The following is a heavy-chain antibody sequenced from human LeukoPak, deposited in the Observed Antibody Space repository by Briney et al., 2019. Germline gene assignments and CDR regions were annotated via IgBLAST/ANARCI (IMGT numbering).Heavy chain of an antibody. V-gene: IGHV4-38-2*02. CDR1: GYSISSGYY. J-gene: IGHJ3*02. CDR3: TRETSLYGAFEM. CDR2: IYHTGVT. D-gene: IGHD2/OR15-2a*01. Sequence: SSETLSLTCTVSGYSISSGYYWGWIRQPPGKGLEWIGYIYHTGVTNYNPSLRSRVAISLDTSRNQLSLSLTSVTAADTATYYCTRETSLYGAFEMWGQGTTVIVSS.